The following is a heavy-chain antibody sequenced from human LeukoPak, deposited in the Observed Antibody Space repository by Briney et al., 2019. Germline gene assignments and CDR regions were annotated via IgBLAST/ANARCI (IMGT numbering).Heavy chain of an antibody. Sequence: ASVKVSCKTSGYSFSIFGISWVRQAPGQGLEWMGWISAQNCDTYYAQQVQGRVTMTTDTSTGTAYMELKSLTSDDTAVYYCVREPAGYSSTWPYDYWGQGTLVTVSS. V-gene: IGHV1-18*01. CDR3: VREPAGYSSTWPYDY. CDR1: GYSFSIFG. D-gene: IGHD6-13*01. CDR2: ISAQNCDT. J-gene: IGHJ4*02.